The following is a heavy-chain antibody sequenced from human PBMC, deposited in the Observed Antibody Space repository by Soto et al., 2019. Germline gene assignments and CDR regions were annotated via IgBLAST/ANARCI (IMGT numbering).Heavy chain of an antibody. CDR3: AKGRSYDRSGYPTRYFDF. V-gene: IGHV3-9*01. J-gene: IGHJ4*02. CDR1: GFTFDDYT. CDR2: ISWSSRSI. D-gene: IGHD3-22*01. Sequence: EVQLVESGGGLVQPGTSLRLSCAASGFTFDDYTMHWIRQAPGKGLEWVSGISWSSRSIAYADSAKGRFTISRDNAKNSVNLQMNGLRVEDTALYYCAKGRSYDRSGYPTRYFDFWGQGTLVTVSS.